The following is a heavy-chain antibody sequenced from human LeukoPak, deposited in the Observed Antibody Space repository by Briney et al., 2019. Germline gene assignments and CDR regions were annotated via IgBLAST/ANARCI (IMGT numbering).Heavy chain of an antibody. J-gene: IGHJ4*02. CDR1: GGSFSGYY. Sequence: SETLSLTCAVYGGSFSGYYWSWIRQPPGKGLEWIGEINHSGSTNYNPSLKSRVTISVDTSKNQFSLKLSSVTAADTAVYYCARYALYSSSPFDYWGQGTLVTVSS. D-gene: IGHD6-6*01. V-gene: IGHV4-34*01. CDR3: ARYALYSSSPFDY. CDR2: INHSGST.